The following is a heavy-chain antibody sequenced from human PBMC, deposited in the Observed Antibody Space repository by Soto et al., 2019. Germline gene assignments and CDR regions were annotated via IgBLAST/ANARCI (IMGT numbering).Heavy chain of an antibody. D-gene: IGHD4-17*01. CDR1: GYIFTLYW. J-gene: IGHJ6*02. Sequence: GESLKISCKASGYIFTLYWIGWVRQMPGKGLEWMRIIYPGDSDTRYSPSFQGQVTISADKSISTASLQWSSLKASDTAVYYCARQSPTPGYYYFSYGMDVWGQGTTVTVSS. CDR2: IYPGDSDT. CDR3: ARQSPTPGYYYFSYGMDV. V-gene: IGHV5-51*01.